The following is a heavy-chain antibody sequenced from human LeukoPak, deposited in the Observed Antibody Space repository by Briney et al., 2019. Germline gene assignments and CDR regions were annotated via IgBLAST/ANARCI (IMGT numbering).Heavy chain of an antibody. CDR1: RFTVSSNY. Sequence: GGSLRLSCAASRFTVSSNYMSWVRQAPGKGLEWVSGISWSSGIIGYADSVKGRFTISRDNAKNSLYLQMNSLRAEDTAVYYCARDVGAFDIWGQGTMVTVSS. CDR3: ARDVGAFDI. J-gene: IGHJ3*02. V-gene: IGHV3-48*04. D-gene: IGHD1-26*01. CDR2: ISWSSGII.